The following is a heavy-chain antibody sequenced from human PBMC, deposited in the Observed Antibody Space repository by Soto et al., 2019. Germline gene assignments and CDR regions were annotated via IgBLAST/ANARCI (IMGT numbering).Heavy chain of an antibody. D-gene: IGHD6-13*01. J-gene: IGHJ4*02. Sequence: ASVKVSCKASGYTFTSYGISWVRQAPGQGLEWMGWISGYNGNTDFAQKLQGRVTMTTDTSTSTAYMELRSLRSDDTAVYYCARGPQYRSTWYVVYWGQGTLVTVSS. CDR1: GYTFTSYG. V-gene: IGHV1-18*01. CDR2: ISGYNGNT. CDR3: ARGPQYRSTWYVVY.